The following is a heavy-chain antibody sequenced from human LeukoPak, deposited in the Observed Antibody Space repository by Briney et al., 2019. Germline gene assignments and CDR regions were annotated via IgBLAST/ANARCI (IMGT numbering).Heavy chain of an antibody. CDR1: GYTFTSYD. J-gene: IGHJ4*02. CDR3: ARRHGRCSDGSCYYPDY. Sequence: ASVKASCKAPGYTFTSYDINWVRQATGQGLEWMGWMNPNSSNTGYAQKFQGRVTMTRNSSITTAYMELSSLRSEDTAVYYCARRHGRCSDGSCYYPDYWGQGTLVTVSS. D-gene: IGHD2-15*01. CDR2: MNPNSSNT. V-gene: IGHV1-8*01.